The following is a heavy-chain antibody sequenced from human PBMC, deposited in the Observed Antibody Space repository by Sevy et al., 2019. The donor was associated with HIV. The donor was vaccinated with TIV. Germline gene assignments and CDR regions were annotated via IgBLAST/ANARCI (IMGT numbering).Heavy chain of an antibody. CDR2: IIPMFGKV. J-gene: IGHJ6*02. CDR1: GGTFSSYA. CDR3: ARGTSSSISLRCSDYQYFVMDV. Sequence: ASVKVSCKDSGGTFSSYAISWVRQAPGQGLEWMGGIIPMFGKVNYAQNFQGRVTITADEFTTTAYMELSSLTSEDTAVYYCARGTSSSISLRCSDYQYFVMDVWGQGTTVTVSS. D-gene: IGHD3-3*02. V-gene: IGHV1-69*13.